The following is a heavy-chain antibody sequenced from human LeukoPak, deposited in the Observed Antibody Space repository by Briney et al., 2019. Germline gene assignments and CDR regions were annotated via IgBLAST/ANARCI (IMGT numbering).Heavy chain of an antibody. Sequence: GGSLRLSCAASGFTFSSYAMSWVRQAPGKGLEWVSAISGSGGNTYYADSVKGRFTVSRDNSENTLYLQMNTLRAEDTAVYYCAKGGAVADDYWGQGTLVTVSS. D-gene: IGHD6-19*01. CDR3: AKGGAVADDY. CDR1: GFTFSSYA. CDR2: ISGSGGNT. J-gene: IGHJ4*02. V-gene: IGHV3-23*01.